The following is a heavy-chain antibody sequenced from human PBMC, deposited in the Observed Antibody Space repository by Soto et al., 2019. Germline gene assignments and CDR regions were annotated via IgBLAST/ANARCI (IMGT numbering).Heavy chain of an antibody. V-gene: IGHV1-8*01. D-gene: IGHD3-3*01. Sequence: ASVKVSCKASGYTFTSYDINWVRQATGQGLEWMGWMNPNSGNTGYAQKFQGRVTMTRNTSISTAYMELSSLRSEDTAVYYCARGPADYDFWSGYYSRGAFDIWGQETMVTVS. CDR3: ARGPADYDFWSGYYSRGAFDI. CDR2: MNPNSGNT. CDR1: GYTFTSYD. J-gene: IGHJ3*02.